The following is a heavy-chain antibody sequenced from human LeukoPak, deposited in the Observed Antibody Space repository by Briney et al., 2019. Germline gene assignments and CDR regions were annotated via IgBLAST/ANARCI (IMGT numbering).Heavy chain of an antibody. V-gene: IGHV4-59*01. CDR3: ARAYYDYVWGSYPMDY. CDR1: GGSISSYY. J-gene: IGHJ4*02. CDR2: IYYSGST. Sequence: SETLSLTCTVSGGSISSYYWSWIRQPPGKGLEWIGYIYYSGSTNYNPSLKSRVTISVDTSKNQFSLKQSSVTAADTAVYYCARAYYDYVWGSYPMDYWGQGTLVTVSS. D-gene: IGHD3-16*02.